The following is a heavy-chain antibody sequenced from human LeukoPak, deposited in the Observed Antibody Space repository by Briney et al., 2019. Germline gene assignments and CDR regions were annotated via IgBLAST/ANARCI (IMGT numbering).Heavy chain of an antibody. Sequence: PGGSLRLSCAASGFTFSSYWMHWVRQAPGKGLVWVSRINSDGSSTSYADSVKGRFTISRDNAKNTLYLQMNSLRAEDMALYYCAKDFSMVRGVTSSAFDIRGQGTMVTVSS. J-gene: IGHJ3*02. CDR2: INSDGSST. CDR3: AKDFSMVRGVTSSAFDI. D-gene: IGHD3-10*01. CDR1: GFTFSSYW. V-gene: IGHV3-74*01.